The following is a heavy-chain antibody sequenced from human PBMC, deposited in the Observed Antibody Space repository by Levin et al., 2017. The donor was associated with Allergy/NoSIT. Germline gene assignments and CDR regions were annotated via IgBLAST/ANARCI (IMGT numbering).Heavy chain of an antibody. CDR3: ATETVAGTGGFDY. D-gene: IGHD6-19*01. CDR2: IKEDGSVK. V-gene: IGHV3-7*04. CDR1: GIIFSGYW. Sequence: SCAGSGIIFSGYWMNWVRQAPGKGLEWVANIKEDGSVKCYVDSVKGRFTISRDNAKNSLYLQMNSLRAEDTAVYYCATETVAGTGGFDYWGQGVLVTVSS. J-gene: IGHJ4*02.